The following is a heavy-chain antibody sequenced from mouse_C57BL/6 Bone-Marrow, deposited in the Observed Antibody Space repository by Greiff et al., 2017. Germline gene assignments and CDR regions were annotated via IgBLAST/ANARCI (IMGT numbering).Heavy chain of an antibody. CDR3: SMSYDYDEGHYAMDY. V-gene: IGHV1-81*01. J-gene: IGHJ4*01. CDR2: IYPRSGNT. Sequence: QVQLQQSGAELARPGASVKLSCKASGYTFTSYGISWVKQSTGQGLEWIGEIYPRSGNTYYNEKFKGKATLTADKSSSTAYMELRSLTSEDSAVYVCSMSYDYDEGHYAMDYWGQGTSVTVSS. D-gene: IGHD2-4*01. CDR1: GYTFTSYG.